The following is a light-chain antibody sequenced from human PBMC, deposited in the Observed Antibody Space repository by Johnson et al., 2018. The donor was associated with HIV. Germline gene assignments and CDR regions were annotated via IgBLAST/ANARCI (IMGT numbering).Light chain of an antibody. V-gene: IGLV1-51*01. CDR1: NSNFGNYY. CDR2: DNH. Sequence: QSVLTQPPSVSAAPGQKVTISCSGNNSNFGNYYLSWYQHLPGTAPKLLIYDNHKRPSGIPDRFSGSKSGTSATLAITGLQAGDEADYYCGTWDSSLSANVFGTGTKVTVL. J-gene: IGLJ1*01. CDR3: GTWDSSLSANV.